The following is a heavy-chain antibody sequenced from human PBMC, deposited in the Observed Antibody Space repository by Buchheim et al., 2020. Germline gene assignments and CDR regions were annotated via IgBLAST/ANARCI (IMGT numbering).Heavy chain of an antibody. Sequence: QVQLVESGGGVVQPGRSPRLSCAASGFTFNTYGMHWVRQAPGKGPEWVAFIWYDGSNTYYADFAKGRFTLSRDNSKNTLSLQMNSLRGEDTAVYFCARSDSSTVTTFDYWGQGTL. D-gene: IGHD4-17*01. CDR1: GFTFNTYG. J-gene: IGHJ4*02. CDR2: IWYDGSNT. V-gene: IGHV3-33*01. CDR3: ARSDSSTVTTFDY.